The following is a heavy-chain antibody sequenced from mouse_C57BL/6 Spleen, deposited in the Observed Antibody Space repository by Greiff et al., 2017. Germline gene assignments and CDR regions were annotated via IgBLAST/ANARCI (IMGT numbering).Heavy chain of an antibody. CDR3: ARDREGLGGYFDY. CDR2: INYDGSST. V-gene: IGHV5-16*01. J-gene: IGHJ2*01. CDR1: GFTFSDYY. Sequence: EVQVVESEGGLVQPGSSMKLSCTASGFTFSDYYMAWVRQVPEKGLEWVANINYDGSSTYYLDSLKSRFIISRDNAKNILYLQMSSLKSEDTATYYCARDREGLGGYFDYWGQGTTLTVSS. D-gene: IGHD4-1*01.